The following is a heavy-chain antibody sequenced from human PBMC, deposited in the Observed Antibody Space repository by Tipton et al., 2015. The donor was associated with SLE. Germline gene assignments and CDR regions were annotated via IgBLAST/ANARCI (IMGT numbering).Heavy chain of an antibody. CDR3: ARVSGSDANFDS. CDR1: GGSISSSHW. J-gene: IGHJ4*02. CDR2: IYHDGTT. Sequence: GLVKPSGTLSLTCGVSGGSISSSHWWSWVRQSPGKGLEWIAEIYHDGTTSYNPSLRSRVTISVDKSKNQFSLKLRSVTAADTAVYYCARVSGSDANFDSWGQGTLVTVSS. D-gene: IGHD5-12*01. V-gene: IGHV4-4*02.